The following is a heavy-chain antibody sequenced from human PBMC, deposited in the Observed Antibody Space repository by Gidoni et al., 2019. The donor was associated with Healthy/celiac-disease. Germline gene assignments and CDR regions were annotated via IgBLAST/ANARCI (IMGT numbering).Heavy chain of an antibody. J-gene: IGHJ6*02. V-gene: IGHV1-69*01. CDR3: ASTLTYYDFWSGYPKDYYGMDV. D-gene: IGHD3-3*01. CDR2: IIPIFGTA. Sequence: QVQLVQSGAEVKKPGSSVKVSCKASGGTFSSYAISWVRQAPGQGLEWMGGIIPIFGTANYAQKCQGRVTITADESTSTAYMELSSLRSEDTAVYYCASTLTYYDFWSGYPKDYYGMDVWGQGTTVTVSS. CDR1: GGTFSSYA.